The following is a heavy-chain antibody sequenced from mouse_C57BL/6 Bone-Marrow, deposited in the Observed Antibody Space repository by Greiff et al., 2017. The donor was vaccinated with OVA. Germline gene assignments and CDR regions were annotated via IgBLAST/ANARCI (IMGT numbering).Heavy chain of an antibody. CDR1: GFTFSSYA. CDR2: ISSGGDYI. D-gene: IGHD1-1*01. CDR3: TREDYYGSSYDWYFDV. J-gene: IGHJ1*03. Sequence: EVQVVESGEGLVKPGGSLKLSCAASGFTFSSYAMSWVRQTPEKRLEWVAYISSGGDYIYYADTVKGRFTISRDNARNTLYLQLSSLKSEDTAMYYCTREDYYGSSYDWYFDVWGTGTTVTVSA. V-gene: IGHV5-9-1*02.